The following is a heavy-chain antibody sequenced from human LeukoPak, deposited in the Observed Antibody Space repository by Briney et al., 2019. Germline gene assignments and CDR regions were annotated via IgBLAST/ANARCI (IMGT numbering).Heavy chain of an antibody. Sequence: GGTLRLSCAASGFTFSSYWMHWVRQAPGKGLVWVSRINSDGSSTSYADSVKGRFTISRDNAKNTLYLQMNSLRAEDTAVYYCARAGNYYYYYMDVWGKGTTVTISS. J-gene: IGHJ6*03. D-gene: IGHD6-13*01. CDR2: INSDGSST. V-gene: IGHV3-74*01. CDR3: ARAGNYYYYYMDV. CDR1: GFTFSSYW.